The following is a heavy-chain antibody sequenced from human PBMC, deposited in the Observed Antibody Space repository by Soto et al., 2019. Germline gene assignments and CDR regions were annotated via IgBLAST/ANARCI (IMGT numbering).Heavy chain of an antibody. CDR2: ISYDGSNT. D-gene: IGHD5-18*01. CDR3: ARDSETNGYSYDYFDY. CDR1: GFTFRTYA. V-gene: IGHV3-30*04. Sequence: GGSLRLSCAASGFTFRTYAMHWVRQAPGKGLEWVAVISYDGSNTYYADSVKGRFTISRDNSKNKLYVQMNSLRNEDSAVYYCARDSETNGYSYDYFDYWGQGTLVTVSS. J-gene: IGHJ4*02.